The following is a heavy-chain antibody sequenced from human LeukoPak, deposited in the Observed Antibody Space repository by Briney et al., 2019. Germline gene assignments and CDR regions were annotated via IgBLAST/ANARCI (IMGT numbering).Heavy chain of an antibody. Sequence: PSETLSHTCTVAGGSISSYYSSWIRQPPGKGLEWIGYIYYSGSTYYNPSLKSRVTISVDTSKNQFSLKLSSVTAADTAVYYCASVTTYYDISMYVFEIWGHGKMVTVSS. V-gene: IGHV4-59*04. J-gene: IGHJ3*02. CDR3: ASVTTYYDISMYVFEI. CDR1: GGSISSYY. D-gene: IGHD3-9*01. CDR2: IYYSGST.